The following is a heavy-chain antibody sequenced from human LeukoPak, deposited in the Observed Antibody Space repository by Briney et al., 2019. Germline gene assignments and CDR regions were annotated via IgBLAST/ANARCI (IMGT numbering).Heavy chain of an antibody. V-gene: IGHV3-30*02. CDR3: AVYYYDSSGYDY. CDR2: IRYDGSNK. D-gene: IGHD3-22*01. J-gene: IGHJ4*02. CDR1: GFTFSSYG. Sequence: PGGSLRLSCAASGFTFSSYGMHWVRQAPGKGLEWVAFIRYDGSNKYYADSVKGRFTISRDNSKNTLYLQMNSLRAEDTAVYYCAVYYYDSSGYDYWGQGTLVTVSS.